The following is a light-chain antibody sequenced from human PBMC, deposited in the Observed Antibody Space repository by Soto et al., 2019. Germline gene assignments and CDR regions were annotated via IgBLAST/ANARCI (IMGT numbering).Light chain of an antibody. CDR1: QSVSSN. Sequence: EIVMTQSPATLSVSPGERATLPCRASQSVSSNLAWYQQKPGQAPRLLIYGASTRATGSPARCSGSGSGREFTLTIISLQSEDYAVYYCQQYNNWPPGTFGQGTKVDIK. J-gene: IGKJ1*01. V-gene: IGKV3-15*01. CDR3: QQYNNWPPGT. CDR2: GAS.